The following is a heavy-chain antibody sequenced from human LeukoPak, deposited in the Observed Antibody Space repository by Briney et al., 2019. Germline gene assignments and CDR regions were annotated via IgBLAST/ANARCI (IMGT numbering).Heavy chain of an antibody. V-gene: IGHV1-69*05. Sequence: ASVKVSCKASGGTFSSYAISWVRQAPGQGLEWMGGIIPIFGTANYAQKFQGRVTITTDESTSTAYMELSSLRSEDTAVYYCASLWSRSRYFDYWGQGTLVTVSS. D-gene: IGHD3-3*01. CDR1: GGTFSSYA. CDR3: ASLWSRSRYFDY. J-gene: IGHJ4*02. CDR2: IIPIFGTA.